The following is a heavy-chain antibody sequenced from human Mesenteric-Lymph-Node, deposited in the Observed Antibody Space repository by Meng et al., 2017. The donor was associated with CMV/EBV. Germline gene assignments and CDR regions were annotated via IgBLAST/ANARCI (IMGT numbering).Heavy chain of an antibody. D-gene: IGHD6-13*01. Sequence: GGSLRLSCAASGFTFSNYAMSWVRQAPGKGPEWVSSISNSGDSTYYADSVKGRFTTSRDNSKNTLYLQMSSLRVEDTAVYYCAKDKYVKSSWTEFDYWGQGTLVTVSS. CDR3: AKDKYVKSSWTEFDY. V-gene: IGHV3-23*01. J-gene: IGHJ4*02. CDR1: GFTFSNYA. CDR2: ISNSGDST.